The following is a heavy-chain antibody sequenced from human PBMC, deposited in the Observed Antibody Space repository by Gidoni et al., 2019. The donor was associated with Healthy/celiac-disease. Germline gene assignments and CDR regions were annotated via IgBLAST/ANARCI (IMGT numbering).Heavy chain of an antibody. J-gene: IGHJ6*02. D-gene: IGHD6-19*01. CDR2: IKQDGSEK. CDR1: GFTFSSYW. V-gene: IGHV3-7*01. Sequence: EVQLVESGGGLVQPGGSLRLSCAASGFTFSSYWMSWVRQAPGKGLEWGANIKQDGSEKYYVDSVKGRFTISRDNAKNSLYLQMNSLRAEDTAVYYCARVGSGWYYYYYYGMDVWGQGTTVTVSS. CDR3: ARVGSGWYYYYYYGMDV.